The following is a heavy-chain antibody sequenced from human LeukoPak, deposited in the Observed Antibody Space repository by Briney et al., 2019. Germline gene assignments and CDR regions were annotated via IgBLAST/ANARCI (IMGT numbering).Heavy chain of an antibody. J-gene: IGHJ6*02. Sequence: SETLSLTCTVSGGSISSYYWSWIRQPPGKGLEWIGYIYYSGSTNYNPSLKSRVTISVDTSKNQFSLKLSSVTAADTAVYYCARLPRKYYYYGMDVWGQGTTVTVSS. CDR1: GGSISSYY. V-gene: IGHV4-59*08. CDR3: ARLPRKYYYYGMDV. CDR2: IYYSGST.